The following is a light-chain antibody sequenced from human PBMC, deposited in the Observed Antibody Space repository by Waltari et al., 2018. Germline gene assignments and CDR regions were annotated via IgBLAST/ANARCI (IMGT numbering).Light chain of an antibody. CDR1: QSVLYSSNNKNY. Sequence: VLTQSPYSLPVSLGARATINCQSSQSVLYSSNNKNYFAWYQQKPGQPPKVLFYWASNRESGVPDRFSGSESETDFNLNISSLQAEDVAVYDCQKHYSSPFTFGPGTKVDIK. CDR3: QKHYSSPFT. V-gene: IGKV4-1*01. J-gene: IGKJ3*01. CDR2: WAS.